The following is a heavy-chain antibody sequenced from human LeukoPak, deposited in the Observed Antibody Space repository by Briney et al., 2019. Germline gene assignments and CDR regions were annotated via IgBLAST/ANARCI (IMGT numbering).Heavy chain of an antibody. CDR3: ARWIQLWQRYGMDV. J-gene: IGHJ6*04. CDR1: GFTFSSYG. Sequence: GGSLRLSCAASGFTFSSYGMHWVRQAPGKGLEWVAVVSYDGSNKYYADSVKGRFTISRDNSKNTLYLQMNSLRAEDTAVYYCARWIQLWQRYGMDVWGKGTTVTVSS. D-gene: IGHD5-18*01. V-gene: IGHV3-30*03. CDR2: VSYDGSNK.